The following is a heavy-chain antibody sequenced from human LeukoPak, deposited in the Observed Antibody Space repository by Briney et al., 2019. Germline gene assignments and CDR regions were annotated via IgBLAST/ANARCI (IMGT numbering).Heavy chain of an antibody. V-gene: IGHV3-23*01. J-gene: IGHJ4*02. CDR1: GFTFSSYA. CDR2: ITTTGNT. CDR3: ASRRYCTSTTCPYYFDY. Sequence: PGGSLRLSCAASGFTFSSYAMGWVRQAPGRGLEWVSGITTTGNTDYADSVKGRFTISRDNSKNTLYLQMNSLRAEDTAVYYCASRRYCTSTTCPYYFDYWGQGTLVTVSS. D-gene: IGHD2-2*01.